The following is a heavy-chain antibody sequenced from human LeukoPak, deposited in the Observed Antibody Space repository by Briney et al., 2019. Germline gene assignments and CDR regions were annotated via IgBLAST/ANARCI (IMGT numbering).Heavy chain of an antibody. CDR2: IYYSGST. V-gene: IGHV4-39*01. D-gene: IGHD1-26*01. CDR3: ARVTGSYRRGYNWFDP. J-gene: IGHJ5*02. CDR1: GGSISSSSYY. Sequence: SETLSLTCTVSGGSISSSSYYWGWIRQPPGKGLEWIGSIYYSGSTYYNPSLKSRVTISVDTSKNQFSLKLSSVTAADTAVYYCARVTGSYRRGYNWFDPWGQGTLVSVAS.